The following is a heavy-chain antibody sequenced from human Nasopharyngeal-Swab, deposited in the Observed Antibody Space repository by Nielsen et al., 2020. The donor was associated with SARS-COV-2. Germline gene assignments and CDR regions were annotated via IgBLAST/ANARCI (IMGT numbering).Heavy chain of an antibody. CDR3: AKDEPYYDSSGYNYYYYYYTDV. J-gene: IGHJ6*03. V-gene: IGHV3-23*01. CDR1: GFTFSSYA. D-gene: IGHD3-22*01. Sequence: GGSLRLPCAASGFTFSSYAMSWVRQAPGKGLEWVSAISGSGGSTYYADSVKGRFTISRDNSKNTLYLQMSSLRAEDTAVYYCAKDEPYYDSSGYNYYYYYYTDVWGKGTTVTVSS. CDR2: ISGSGGST.